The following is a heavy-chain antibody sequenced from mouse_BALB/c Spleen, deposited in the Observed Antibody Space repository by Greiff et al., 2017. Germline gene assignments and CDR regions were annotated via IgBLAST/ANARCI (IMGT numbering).Heavy chain of an antibody. CDR3: TRGNYRYEGRCAMDY. CDR1: GYTFTSYW. D-gene: IGHD2-14*01. J-gene: IGHJ4*01. CDR2: IYPGSGST. Sequence: LKQPGSELVRPGASVKLSCKASGYTFTSYWMHWVKQRPGQGLEWIGNIYPGSGSTNYDEKFKSKATLTVDTSSSTAYMQLSSLTSEDSAVYYCTRGNYRYEGRCAMDYWGQGTSVTVSS. V-gene: IGHV1S22*01.